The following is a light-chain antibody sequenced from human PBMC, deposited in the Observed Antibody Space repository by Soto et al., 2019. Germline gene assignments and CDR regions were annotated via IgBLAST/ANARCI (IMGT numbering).Light chain of an antibody. J-gene: IGLJ3*02. V-gene: IGLV2-14*01. CDR3: SSYTSTITWV. CDR1: SSDVGGYDF. CDR2: EVS. Sequence: QSVLTQPASVSGSPGQSITISCTGTSSDVGGYDFVSWYQQHPGQAPKLMIYEVSDRPSGVSDRFSGSKSGNTASLTISGLQAEDEADYYCSSYTSTITWVFGGGTKLTVL.